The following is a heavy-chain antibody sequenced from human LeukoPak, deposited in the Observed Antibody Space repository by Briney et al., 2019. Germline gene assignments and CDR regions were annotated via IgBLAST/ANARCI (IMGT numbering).Heavy chain of an antibody. J-gene: IGHJ4*02. CDR2: IYYSGST. V-gene: IGHV4-39*01. Sequence: SETLSLTCAVSGGSISSSSYYWGWIRQPPGKGLEWIGSIYYSGSTYYNPSLKSRVTISVDTSKNQFSLKLSSVTAADTAVYYCVTTTVIATVDYWGQGTLVTVSS. CDR3: VTTTVIATVDY. CDR1: GGSISSSSYY. D-gene: IGHD4-17*01.